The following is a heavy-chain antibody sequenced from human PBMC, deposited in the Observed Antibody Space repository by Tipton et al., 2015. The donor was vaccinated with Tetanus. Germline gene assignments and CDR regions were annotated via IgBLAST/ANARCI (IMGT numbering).Heavy chain of an antibody. CDR2: IFYSGST. D-gene: IGHD4-17*01. CDR3: ARPSTTVTPRAFDV. J-gene: IGHJ3*01. V-gene: IGHV4-39*01. CDR1: GASIISSSYF. Sequence: TLSLTCTVSGASIISSSYFWGWIRQPPGKGLEWIGHIFYSGSTHYNPSLESRVTMSLDTSKNLCSLKLTSVTAADAAVYYCARPSTTVTPRAFDVWGQGTMVTVSS.